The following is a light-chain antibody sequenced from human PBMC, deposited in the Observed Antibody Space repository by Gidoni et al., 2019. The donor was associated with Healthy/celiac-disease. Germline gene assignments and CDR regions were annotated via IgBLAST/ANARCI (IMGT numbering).Light chain of an antibody. CDR2: ATS. Sequence: DIQMTQSPSSLSASVGDRVTITCRASQSISSYLNWYQQKPGKAPNLLIYATSSLQRGVPSRFSGSGSGTDFTLTISSLQPEDFATYYCQQSYRFGGGTKVEIK. V-gene: IGKV1-39*01. J-gene: IGKJ4*02. CDR3: QQSYR. CDR1: QSISSY.